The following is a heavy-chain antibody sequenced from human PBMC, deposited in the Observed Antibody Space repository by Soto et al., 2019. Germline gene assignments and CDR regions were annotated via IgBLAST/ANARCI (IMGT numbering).Heavy chain of an antibody. J-gene: IGHJ5*02. D-gene: IGHD6-13*01. V-gene: IGHV4-34*01. CDR1: GGSFSGYY. CDR2: INHSGST. Sequence: ETLSLTCAVYGGSFSGYYWIWIRQPPGKGLEWIGEINHSGSTNYNPSLKSRVTISVDTSKNQFSLKLSSVTAADTAVYYCARGQRIAAAGNSVWFDPWGQGTLVTVSS. CDR3: ARGQRIAAAGNSVWFDP.